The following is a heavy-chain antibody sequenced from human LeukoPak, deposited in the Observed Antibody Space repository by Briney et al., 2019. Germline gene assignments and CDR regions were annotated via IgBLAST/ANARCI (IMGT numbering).Heavy chain of an antibody. D-gene: IGHD5-12*01. V-gene: IGHV4-59*08. CDR2: IYYSGDT. Sequence: SETPSLTCTVSGGSISTYYWSWIRQPPGKGLEWIGYIYYSGDTNYNPSLKSRVTISVDTSKNQFSLKLSSVTAADTAVYYCARREYSEAVGDAFDIWGQGTMVTVSS. CDR3: ARREYSEAVGDAFDI. CDR1: GGSISTYY. J-gene: IGHJ3*02.